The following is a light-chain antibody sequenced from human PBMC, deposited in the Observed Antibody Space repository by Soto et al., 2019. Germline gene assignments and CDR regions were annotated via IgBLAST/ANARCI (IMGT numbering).Light chain of an antibody. CDR1: ETVSTN. V-gene: IGKV3-15*01. J-gene: IGKJ1*01. CDR2: DVS. CDR3: QQYNSWPQT. Sequence: ETVLTQSLATLSVSPGERVTLSCRASETVSTNLAWYQQRPGQAPRLLIYDVSTGATGIPARFSGRRSGTEFTLTISSLQSEDFGVYYCQQYNSWPQTFGQGTKVDIK.